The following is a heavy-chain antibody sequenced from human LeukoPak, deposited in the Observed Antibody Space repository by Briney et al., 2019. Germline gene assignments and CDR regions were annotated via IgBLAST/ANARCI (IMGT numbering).Heavy chain of an antibody. CDR2: INSDGSST. V-gene: IGHV3-74*01. CDR1: GFTFSSYW. CDR3: ARVSRVVVVAGRAFDI. J-gene: IGHJ3*02. Sequence: PGGSLRLSCAASGFTFSSYWMHWVRQAPGKGQVWVSRINSDGSSTSYADSVKGRFTISRDNAKNTLYLQMNSLRAEDTAVYYCARVSRVVVVAGRAFDIWGQGTMVTVSS. D-gene: IGHD2-15*01.